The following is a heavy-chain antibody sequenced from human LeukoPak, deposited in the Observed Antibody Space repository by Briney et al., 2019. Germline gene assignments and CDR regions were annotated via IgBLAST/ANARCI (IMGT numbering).Heavy chain of an antibody. CDR1: GGSISSYY. CDR2: FYYSGST. D-gene: IGHD3-9*01. CDR3: ARTHQLRYFDWLLEPLFDY. Sequence: SETLSLTCTVSGGSISSYYWSWIRQPPGKGLEWIGYFYYSGSTNYNPSLKSRVTISVDTSKNQFSLKLSSVTAADTAVYYCARTHQLRYFDWLLEPLFDYWGQGTLVTVSS. J-gene: IGHJ4*02. V-gene: IGHV4-59*08.